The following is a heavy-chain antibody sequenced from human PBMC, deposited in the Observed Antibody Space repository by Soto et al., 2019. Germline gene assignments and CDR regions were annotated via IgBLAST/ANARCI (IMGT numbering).Heavy chain of an antibody. CDR3: ARERCSGGSCYRAFDI. V-gene: IGHV4-30-2*05. CDR2: IYHSGST. CDR1: GGSISSGGYS. Sequence: SETLSLTCAVSGGSISSGGYSWSWIRQPPGKGLEWIGYIYHSGSTYYNPSLKSRVTISVDTSKNQFSLKLSSVTAADTAVYYCARERCSGGSCYRAFDIWGQGTMVTVSS. D-gene: IGHD2-15*01. J-gene: IGHJ3*02.